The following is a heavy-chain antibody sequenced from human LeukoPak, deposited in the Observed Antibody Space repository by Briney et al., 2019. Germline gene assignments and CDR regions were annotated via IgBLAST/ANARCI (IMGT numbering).Heavy chain of an antibody. CDR2: ISYDGSNK. CDR1: GFTFSSYD. D-gene: IGHD6-13*01. CDR3: ARDKSSSWYINWFDP. Sequence: GGSLRLSCAASGFTFSSYDMHWVRRAPGKGLEWVAVISYDGSNKYYADSVKGRFTISRDNSKNTLYLQMNSLRAEDTAVYHCARDKSSSWYINWFDPWGQGTLVTVSS. J-gene: IGHJ5*02. V-gene: IGHV3-30*04.